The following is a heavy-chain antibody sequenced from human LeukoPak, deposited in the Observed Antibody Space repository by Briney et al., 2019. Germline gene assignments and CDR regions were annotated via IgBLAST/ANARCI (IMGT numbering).Heavy chain of an antibody. CDR2: IYAGDSDT. Sequence: GESLKISCKGSGYSFNTYWIGWVRQMPGKGLEWMGIIYAGDSDTRYSPSFQGQVTISADKSISTAYLQWSSLKASDTAMYYCARPTMVRGVITLFDYWGQGTLVTVSS. D-gene: IGHD3-10*01. V-gene: IGHV5-51*01. J-gene: IGHJ4*02. CDR1: GYSFNTYW. CDR3: ARPTMVRGVITLFDY.